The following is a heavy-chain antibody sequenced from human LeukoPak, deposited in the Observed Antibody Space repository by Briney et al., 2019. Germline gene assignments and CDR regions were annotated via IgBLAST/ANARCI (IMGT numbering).Heavy chain of an antibody. J-gene: IGHJ4*02. V-gene: IGHV3-23*01. D-gene: IGHD6-6*01. CDR3: AKTRSLGAARPVRRYYFDY. CDR2: ISGSGGST. Sequence: GGSLRLSCAVSGFTFSSYAMSWVRQAPGKGLEWVSAISGSGGSTYYADSVKGRFTISRDNSKNTLYLQMNSLRAEDTAVYYCAKTRSLGAARPVRRYYFDYWGQGTLVTVSS. CDR1: GFTFSSYA.